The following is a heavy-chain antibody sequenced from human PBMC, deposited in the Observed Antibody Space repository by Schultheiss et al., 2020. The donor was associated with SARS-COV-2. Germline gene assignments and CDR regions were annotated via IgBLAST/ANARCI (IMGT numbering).Heavy chain of an antibody. J-gene: IGHJ6*02. CDR3: AKDRPLNKILGVVRPGGMDV. V-gene: IGHV3-23*01. Sequence: GGSLRLSCAASGFTFSSFAINWVRQAPGKGLEWVSAASGSGGNTYYADSVKGRFTISRDNSKNTLFLQMNSLRAEDTAVYYCAKDRPLNKILGVVRPGGMDVWSQGGAV. D-gene: IGHD3-3*01. CDR1: GFTFSSFA. CDR2: ASGSGGNT.